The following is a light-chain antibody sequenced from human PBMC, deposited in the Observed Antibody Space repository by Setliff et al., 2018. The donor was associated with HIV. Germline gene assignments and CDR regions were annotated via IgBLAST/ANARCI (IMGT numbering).Light chain of an antibody. CDR3: CSYAGNAYV. CDR2: DVS. V-gene: IGLV2-11*01. J-gene: IGLJ1*01. Sequence: QSALTQPRSVSGSPGQSVTISCTGTSSDVGGYNYVSWYHQHPGKAPKPMISDVSKRPSGVPDRFSGSKSGNTASLTISGLQAEDEADYYCCSYAGNAYVFGAGTKVTVL. CDR1: SSDVGGYNY.